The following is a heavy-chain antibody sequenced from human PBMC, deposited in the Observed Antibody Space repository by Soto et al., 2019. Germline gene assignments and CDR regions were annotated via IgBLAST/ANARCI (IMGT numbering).Heavy chain of an antibody. CDR3: CGGSYSPLDAFDI. J-gene: IGHJ3*02. Sequence: GGSLRLSCAASGFTVSSNYMSWVRQAPGKGLEWVSVIYSGGSTYYADSVKGRFTISRDNSKNTLYLQMNSPRAEDTAVYYCCGGSYSPLDAFDIWGQGTMVTVSS. CDR1: GFTVSSNY. D-gene: IGHD1-26*01. V-gene: IGHV3-53*01. CDR2: IYSGGST.